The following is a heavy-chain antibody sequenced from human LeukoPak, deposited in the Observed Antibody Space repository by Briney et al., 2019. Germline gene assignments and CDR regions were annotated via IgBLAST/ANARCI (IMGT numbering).Heavy chain of an antibody. CDR2: ISGCCDKP. J-gene: IGHJ4*02. CDR3: ASQEQNGGIYYSTFLPLPVDY. V-gene: IGHV3-23*01. CDR1: RFSFRYHA. Sequence: GGSLRLSCAASRFSFRYHAMSWVRQAQGKGREAVSSISGCCDKPYYADTVQRPFPISRDNPKHTLYLQMSSLRADNTAVYYCASQEQNGGIYYSTFLPLPVDYWGQGDLVTVSS. D-gene: IGHD1-26*01.